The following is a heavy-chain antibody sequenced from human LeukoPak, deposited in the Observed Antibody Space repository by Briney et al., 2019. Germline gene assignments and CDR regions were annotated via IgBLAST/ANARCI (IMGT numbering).Heavy chain of an antibody. CDR1: GFTFSSYW. J-gene: IGHJ6*02. V-gene: IGHV3-7*03. CDR3: AKDLDSSSWYLPSYYYYGMDV. Sequence: QPGGSLRLSCAASGFTFSSYWMSWVRQAPGKGLEWVANIKQDGSEKYYVDSVKGRFTISRDNSKNTLYLQMNSLRAEDTAVYYCAKDLDSSSWYLPSYYYYGMDVWGQGTTVTVSS. CDR2: IKQDGSEK. D-gene: IGHD6-13*01.